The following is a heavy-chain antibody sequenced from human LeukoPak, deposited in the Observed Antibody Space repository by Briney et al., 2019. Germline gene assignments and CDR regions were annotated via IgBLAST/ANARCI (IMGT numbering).Heavy chain of an antibody. V-gene: IGHV1-18*01. J-gene: IGHJ3*01. Sequence: ASVKVSCKTSGYIFTSYGIGWVRQAPGQGLEWMGWISVYRGNRNFAQNLQGRVTLTTDTSTNTAYMELRSLTSDDTAVYYCGRVGYYDNGGDVFDVWGKGKKVTVSS. CDR3: GRVGYYDNGGDVFDV. CDR1: GYIFTSYG. CDR2: ISVYRGNR. D-gene: IGHD3-22*01.